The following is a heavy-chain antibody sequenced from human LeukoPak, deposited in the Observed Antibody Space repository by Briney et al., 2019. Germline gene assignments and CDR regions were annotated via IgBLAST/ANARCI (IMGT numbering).Heavy chain of an antibody. D-gene: IGHD2-8*01. CDR2: IYSDGVNK. CDR1: GFTFSRYT. V-gene: IGHV3-30*04. J-gene: IGHJ6*03. CDR3: ARHRASVFEGYMDV. Sequence: GRSLRLSCAASGFTFSRYTMHWVRQAPGKGLEWVAIIYSDGVNKYCADSVKGRFTISRDTSKNTLFLEMESLTTEDTAVYYCARHRASVFEGYMDVWGKGATVSVSS.